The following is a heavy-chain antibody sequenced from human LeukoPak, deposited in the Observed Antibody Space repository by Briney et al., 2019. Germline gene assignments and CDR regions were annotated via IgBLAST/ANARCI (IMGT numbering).Heavy chain of an antibody. V-gene: IGHV3-9*01. D-gene: IGHD6-13*01. CDR3: AKEKPIAAAGYDAFDI. CDR2: ISWNSGSI. Sequence: PGGSLRLSCAASGFTFDDYAMHWVRQAPGKGLEWVSGISWNSGSIGYADSMKGRFTISRDNAKNSLYLQMNSLRAEDTALYYCAKEKPIAAAGYDAFDIWGQGTMVTVSS. J-gene: IGHJ3*02. CDR1: GFTFDDYA.